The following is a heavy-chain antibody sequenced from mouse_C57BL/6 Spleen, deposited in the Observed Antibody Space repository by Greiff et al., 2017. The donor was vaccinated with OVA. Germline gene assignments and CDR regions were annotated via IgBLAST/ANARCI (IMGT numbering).Heavy chain of an antibody. CDR2: IDPSDSYT. V-gene: IGHV1-50*01. CDR1: GYTFTSYW. J-gene: IGHJ2*01. CDR3: ARSTAQAPDYFDY. D-gene: IGHD3-2*02. Sequence: VQLQQPGAELVKPGASVKLSCKASGYTFTSYWMQWVKQRPGQGLEWIGEIDPSDSYTNYNQKFKGKATLTVDTSSSTAYMQLSSLTSEDSAVYYCARSTAQAPDYFDYWGQGTTLTVSS.